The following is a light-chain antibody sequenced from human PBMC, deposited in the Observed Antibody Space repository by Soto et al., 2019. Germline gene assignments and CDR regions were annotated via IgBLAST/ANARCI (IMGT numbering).Light chain of an antibody. CDR1: QSVSSY. CDR2: DAS. CDR3: QQRSNWPPT. J-gene: IGKJ1*01. Sequence: EIVLTQSPATLSLSPGERATLSCRASQSVSSYLAWYQQKPGQAPGLLIYDASNRATGIPARFSGSGSGSDFTLTISSLEPEDFAVYYCQQRSNWPPTFGQGTK. V-gene: IGKV3-11*01.